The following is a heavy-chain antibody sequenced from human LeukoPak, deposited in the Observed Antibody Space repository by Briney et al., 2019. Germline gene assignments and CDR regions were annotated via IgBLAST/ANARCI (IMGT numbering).Heavy chain of an antibody. J-gene: IGHJ4*02. D-gene: IGHD2-15*01. CDR3: AREPAPTEYCSGGSCYGEA. CDR2: ISSSGSTI. Sequence: PGGSLRLSCAASGFTFSDYYMSWIRQAPGKGLEWVPYISSSGSTIYYADSVKGRFTISRDNAKNSLYLQMNSLRAEDTAVYYCAREPAPTEYCSGGSCYGEAWGQGTLVTVSS. CDR1: GFTFSDYY. V-gene: IGHV3-11*01.